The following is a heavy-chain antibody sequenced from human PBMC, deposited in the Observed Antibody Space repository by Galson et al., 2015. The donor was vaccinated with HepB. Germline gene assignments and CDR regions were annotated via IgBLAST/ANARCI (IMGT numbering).Heavy chain of an antibody. D-gene: IGHD5-18*01. V-gene: IGHV5-10-1*01. CDR3: ARHRKARTYRMQLWPISVGYGMDV. Sequence: QSGAEVKKPGESLRISCKGSGYSFTSYWISWVRQMPGKGLEWMGRIDPSDSYTNYSPSFQGHVTISADKSISTAYLQWSSLKASDTAMYYCARHRKARTYRMQLWPISVGYGMDVWGRGTTVTVSS. CDR2: IDPSDSYT. J-gene: IGHJ6*02. CDR1: GYSFTSYW.